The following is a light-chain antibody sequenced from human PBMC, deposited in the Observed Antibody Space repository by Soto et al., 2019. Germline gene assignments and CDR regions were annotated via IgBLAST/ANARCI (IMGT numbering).Light chain of an antibody. CDR1: SSDVGGYNY. CDR3: SSYTSSSCVV. CDR2: DVS. Sequence: QSALTQPASVSGSPGQSFTISCTGTSSDVGGYNYVSWYQQHPGKAPKLMIYDVSNRPSGVSNRFSGSKSGNTASLTISGLQAEDEADYYCSSYTSSSCVVFGGGTKVTVL. V-gene: IGLV2-14*01. J-gene: IGLJ2*01.